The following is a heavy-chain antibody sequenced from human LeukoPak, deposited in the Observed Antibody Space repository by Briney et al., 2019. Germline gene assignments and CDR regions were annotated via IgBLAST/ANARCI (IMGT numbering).Heavy chain of an antibody. CDR1: GYTFTSYG. V-gene: IGHV1-18*01. Sequence: ASVKVSCKASGYTFTSYGISWVRQAPGQGLEWMGWISAYNGNTNYAQKLQGRVTMTTDTSTSTAYMELRSLRSDDTAVYYCASGYCSGGSCYVPFDYWGQGTLVTVSS. CDR2: ISAYNGNT. J-gene: IGHJ4*02. D-gene: IGHD2-15*01. CDR3: ASGYCSGGSCYVPFDY.